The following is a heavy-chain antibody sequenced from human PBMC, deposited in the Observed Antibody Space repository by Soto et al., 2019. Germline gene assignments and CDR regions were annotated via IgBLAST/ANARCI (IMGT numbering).Heavy chain of an antibody. J-gene: IGHJ5*02. CDR1: GGSISSGDYY. Sequence: SETLSLTCTVSGGSISSGDYYWSWIRQPPGKGLEWIGYIYYSGSTYYNPSLKSRVTIPVDTSKNQFSLKLSSVTAADTAVYYCARDQGGYSGYDYLPWFDPWGQGTLVTVSS. CDR2: IYYSGST. V-gene: IGHV4-30-4*01. D-gene: IGHD5-12*01. CDR3: ARDQGGYSGYDYLPWFDP.